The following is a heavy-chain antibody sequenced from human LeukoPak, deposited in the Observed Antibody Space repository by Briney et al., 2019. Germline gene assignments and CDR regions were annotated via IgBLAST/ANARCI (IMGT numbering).Heavy chain of an antibody. CDR1: GFTFSSFA. Sequence: GGSLRLSCAASGFTFSSFAMHWVRQAPGKGLEWVAFISYDGSNKYYADSVKGRFTISRDNSKNTLYLQMNSLRAEDTAVYYCARERERFLNLWGQGTLVTVSS. CDR3: ARERERFLNL. V-gene: IGHV3-30*04. J-gene: IGHJ5*02. D-gene: IGHD3-3*01. CDR2: ISYDGSNK.